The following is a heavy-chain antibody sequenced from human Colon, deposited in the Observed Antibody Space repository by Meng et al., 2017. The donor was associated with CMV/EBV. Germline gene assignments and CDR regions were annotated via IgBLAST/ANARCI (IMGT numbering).Heavy chain of an antibody. Sequence: SGVSSSDTHWCNWIRQSPGKVLELIGERIPDYDINQNSSVKGRLIISFDNAKNSFSLTLTSVTAADTAVYYCATARRGCSGASCWLENWGQGILVTVSS. V-gene: IGHV4/OR15-8*02. D-gene: IGHD5-12*01. CDR1: GVSSSDTHW. CDR3: ATARRGCSGASCWLEN. J-gene: IGHJ4*02. CDR2: RIPDYDI.